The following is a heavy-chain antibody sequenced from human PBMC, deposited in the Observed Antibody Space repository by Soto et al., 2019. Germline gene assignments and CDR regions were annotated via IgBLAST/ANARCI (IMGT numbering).Heavy chain of an antibody. V-gene: IGHV1-69*13. Sequence: SSVKVSCKASGGTFSSYAISWLRQAPGQGLEWMGGIIPNLGTIHYAQRFQGRVTLTADGSTSTAYMELSSLTSEDTAVYSCARGPYRRGHFEYWGPGTLVTVSS. CDR1: GGTFSSYA. J-gene: IGHJ4*02. CDR3: ARGPYRRGHFEY. D-gene: IGHD2-21*01. CDR2: IIPNLGTI.